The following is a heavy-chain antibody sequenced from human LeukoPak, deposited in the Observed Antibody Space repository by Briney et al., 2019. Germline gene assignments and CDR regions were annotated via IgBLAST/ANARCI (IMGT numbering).Heavy chain of an antibody. Sequence: GGSLRLSCAASGFTFSSDSMTWVRQAPGKGLEWVSTISGSGGSTFYADSVKGRFTIPRDNSKNTLYLHMNSLSAEDTAIYYCAKDSFSTRWGQGTLVTVSS. D-gene: IGHD2-2*01. CDR2: ISGSGGST. V-gene: IGHV3-23*01. CDR1: GFTFSSDS. CDR3: AKDSFSTR. J-gene: IGHJ4*02.